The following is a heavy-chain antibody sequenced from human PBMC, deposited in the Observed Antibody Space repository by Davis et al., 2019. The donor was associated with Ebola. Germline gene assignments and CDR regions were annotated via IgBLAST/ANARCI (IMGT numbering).Heavy chain of an antibody. J-gene: IGHJ4*02. Sequence: PGGSLRLSCAASGFTFSDYYMSWIRQASGKGLEWVAYISSTGSRVYYADSGKGRFTISRDNVKDSMSLQMNRLRDEDTAVYFCARAVRNAILIDSWGQGIQVTVSS. CDR3: ARAVRNAILIDS. D-gene: IGHD2-21*01. CDR1: GFTFSDYY. V-gene: IGHV3-11*04. CDR2: ISSTGSRV.